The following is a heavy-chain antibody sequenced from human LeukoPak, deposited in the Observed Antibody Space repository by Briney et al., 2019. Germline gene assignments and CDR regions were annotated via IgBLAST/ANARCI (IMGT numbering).Heavy chain of an antibody. D-gene: IGHD3-9*01. CDR1: GFTFSRYV. CDR3: AKPLHDHDIYDS. Sequence: PRRSLRLSCAASGFTFSRYVMNWVRQAPGKGLGWVSAISVSGDRAYYADSVKGRFTISRDNAKNTLYLQMNSLRVEDTAIYFCAKPLHDHDIYDSWGQGTLVTVSS. V-gene: IGHV3-23*01. CDR2: ISVSGDRA. J-gene: IGHJ4*02.